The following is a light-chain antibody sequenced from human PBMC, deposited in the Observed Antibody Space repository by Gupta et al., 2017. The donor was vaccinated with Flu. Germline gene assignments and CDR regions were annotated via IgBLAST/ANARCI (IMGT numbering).Light chain of an antibody. CDR1: KLGDKY. Sequence: SYELTQPPSVSVSPGQTASITCSGDKLGDKYACWYQQKPGQSPVLVIYQDSKRPSGIPERFSGSNSGNTATLTISGTQAMDEADYYCQAWDSSAVVSGGGTKPTVL. CDR3: QAWDSSAVV. V-gene: IGLV3-1*01. CDR2: QDS. J-gene: IGLJ2*01.